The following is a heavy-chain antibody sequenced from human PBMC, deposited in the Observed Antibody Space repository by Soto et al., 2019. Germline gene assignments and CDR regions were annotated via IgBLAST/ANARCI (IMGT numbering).Heavy chain of an antibody. J-gene: IGHJ3*02. CDR2: ISSSSSYI. D-gene: IGHD3-10*01. V-gene: IGHV3-21*04. Sequence: EVQLVESGGGLVKPGGSLRLSCAASGFTFSSYSMNWVRQAPGKGLEWVSSISSSSSYIYYADSVKGRFTISRDNSKNTLYLQMNSLRAEDTAVYYCAKDPRYYGSGSEAFDIWGQGTMVTVSS. CDR3: AKDPRYYGSGSEAFDI. CDR1: GFTFSSYS.